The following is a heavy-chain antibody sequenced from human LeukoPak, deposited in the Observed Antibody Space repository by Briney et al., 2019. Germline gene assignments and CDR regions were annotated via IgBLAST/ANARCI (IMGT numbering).Heavy chain of an antibody. J-gene: IGHJ6*02. CDR2: IYSGGST. D-gene: IGHD3-10*01. CDR3: ARGTWFGEGYGMDV. Sequence: PGRSLRLSCAASGFTFSSHAMHWVRQAPGKGLEWVSVIYSGGSTYYADSVKGRFTISRDNSKNTLYLQMNSLRAGDTAVYYCARGTWFGEGYGMDVWGQGTTVTVSS. CDR1: GFTFSSHA. V-gene: IGHV3-66*01.